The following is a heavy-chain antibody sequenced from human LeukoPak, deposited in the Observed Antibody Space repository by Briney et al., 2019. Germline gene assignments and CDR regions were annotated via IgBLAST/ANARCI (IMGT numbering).Heavy chain of an antibody. V-gene: IGHV3-66*02. CDR2: FYVGGPT. J-gene: IGHJ4*01. CDR3: ARGAGWNFFEY. Sequence: GALRLSCAAPGFTVSSYYLSWVRQAPGKGLEWVSVFYVGGPTYYANSVQGRFTISRDNSKNTVHLQMNSLRAEDTAVYYCARGAGWNFFEYWGHGTLVTVSS. CDR1: GFTVSSYY. D-gene: IGHD6-19*01.